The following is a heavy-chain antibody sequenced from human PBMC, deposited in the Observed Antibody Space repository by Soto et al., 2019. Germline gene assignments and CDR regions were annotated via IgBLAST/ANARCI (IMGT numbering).Heavy chain of an antibody. CDR3: ARVGRGVYGMDV. J-gene: IGHJ6*02. Sequence: EVQLVESGGCLVQPGGSLRLSCAASGFTFSSYSINWVRQAPGKGLEWFSYITSDSSTISYADSVKGRFTVSRDNAKNSLYLQMNSLRDEDTAVYYCARVGRGVYGMDVWGQGTSVTVSS. V-gene: IGHV3-48*02. CDR2: ITSDSSTI. CDR1: GFTFSSYS. D-gene: IGHD2-8*01.